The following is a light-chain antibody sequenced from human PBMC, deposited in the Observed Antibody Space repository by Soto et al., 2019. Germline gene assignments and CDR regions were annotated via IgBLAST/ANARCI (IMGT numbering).Light chain of an antibody. CDR3: TSYAGGNNV. CDR1: SSDVGGYNY. V-gene: IGLV2-8*01. J-gene: IGLJ1*01. CDR2: EVN. Sequence: QSALTQPPSASGSRGQSVTISCTGTSSDVGGYNYVSWYQQHPGKVPKLMVYEVNKRPSGVPDRFSGSKSGNTASLTVSGLQAEDEAGYYCTSYAGGNNVFGTGTKLTVL.